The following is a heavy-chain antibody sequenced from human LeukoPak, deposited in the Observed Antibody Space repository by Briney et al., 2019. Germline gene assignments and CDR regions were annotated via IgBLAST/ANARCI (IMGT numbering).Heavy chain of an antibody. CDR2: IIPIFGTA. V-gene: IGHV1-69*13. Sequence: SVKVSCKASGGTFSSYAISWVRQAPGQGLEWMGGIIPIFGTANYAQKFQGRVTITADESTSTAYMELSSLRSEDTAVYYCARVTTVVGFQRHHYYYYGMDVWGQGTTVTVSS. CDR1: GGTFSSYA. D-gene: IGHD4-23*01. J-gene: IGHJ6*02. CDR3: ARVTTVVGFQRHHYYYYGMDV.